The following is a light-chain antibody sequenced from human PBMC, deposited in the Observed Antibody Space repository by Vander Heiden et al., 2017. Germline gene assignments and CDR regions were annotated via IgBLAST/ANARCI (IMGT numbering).Light chain of an antibody. V-gene: IGKV3-20*01. CDR2: GAS. J-gene: IGKJ1*01. CDR1: KSISSTY. Sequence: EIVLTQSPGTLSLSPGEKATLSCRASKSISSTYLAWYQQKPGQAPRLLIYGASSRATGIPDRFSGSGSGTDFTLTISRLEPDDFAVFYCQQYSDSLRTFGQGTKVEIK. CDR3: QQYSDSLRT.